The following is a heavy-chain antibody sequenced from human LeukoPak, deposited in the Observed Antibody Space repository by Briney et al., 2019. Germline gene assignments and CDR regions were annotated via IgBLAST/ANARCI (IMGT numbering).Heavy chain of an antibody. CDR2: IYTSGST. D-gene: IGHD2-15*01. Sequence: PSETLSLTCTVSGGSISSGSYYWSWIRQPAGKGLEWIGRIYTSGSTNYNPSLKSRVTISVDTSKNQFSLKLSSVTAADTAVYYCASTRDTVVVVAATEFDYWGQGTLVTVSS. CDR1: GGSISSGSYY. J-gene: IGHJ4*02. CDR3: ASTRDTVVVVAATEFDY. V-gene: IGHV4-61*02.